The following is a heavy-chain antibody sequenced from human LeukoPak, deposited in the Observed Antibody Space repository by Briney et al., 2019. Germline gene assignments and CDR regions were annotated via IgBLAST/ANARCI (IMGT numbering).Heavy chain of an antibody. CDR1: GGSICSYY. CDR2: IYTSGST. CDR3: ARGGGYYYGYGMDV. J-gene: IGHJ6*02. D-gene: IGHD2-15*01. Sequence: LESLLLTCTVSGGSICSYYWSWIRQPAGKGVEWIGRIYTSGSTNYNPSLKRRGTMSVDTSKHQFSLKLSSVTAADTAVYYCARGGGYYYGYGMDVWGQGTTVTVSS. V-gene: IGHV4-4*07.